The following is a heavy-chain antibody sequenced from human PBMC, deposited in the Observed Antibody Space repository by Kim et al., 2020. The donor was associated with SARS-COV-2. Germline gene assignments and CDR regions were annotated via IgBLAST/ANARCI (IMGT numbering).Heavy chain of an antibody. J-gene: IGHJ6*02. V-gene: IGHV3-30*18. Sequence: GGSLRLSCAVSGFTFSSYGMHWVRQVPGKGLEWVAVISYDGSNKYYADSVKGRFTISRDNSKNTPYLQMNSLRAEDTAVYYCAEDTGYYYYGMDVWGQGT. CDR3: AEDTGYYYYGMDV. CDR2: ISYDGSNK. CDR1: GFTFSSYG.